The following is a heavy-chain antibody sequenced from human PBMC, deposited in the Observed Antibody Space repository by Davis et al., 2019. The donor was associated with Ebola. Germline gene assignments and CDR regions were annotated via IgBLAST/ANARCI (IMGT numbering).Heavy chain of an antibody. D-gene: IGHD4-17*01. V-gene: IGHV3-73*01. Sequence: GESLKISCAASGFTFSGSAMHWVRQASGKGLEWVGRIRSKANSYATAYVASVKGRFTISRDDSKNTAYLQMNSLRAEDTAVYYCARVDGDYAYYGMDVWGQGTTVTVSS. CDR1: GFTFSGSA. CDR2: IRSKANSYAT. CDR3: ARVDGDYAYYGMDV. J-gene: IGHJ6*02.